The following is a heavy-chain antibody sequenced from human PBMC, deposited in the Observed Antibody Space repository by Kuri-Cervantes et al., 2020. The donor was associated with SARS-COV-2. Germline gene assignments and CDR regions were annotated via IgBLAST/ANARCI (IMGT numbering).Heavy chain of an antibody. J-gene: IGHJ4*02. CDR1: GFTFSSYW. D-gene: IGHD3-22*01. CDR2: IKQDGSEK. CDR3: AKAGPYYYDSSGYPIDY. Sequence: GESLKISCAASGFTFSSYWMSWVRQAPGKGLEWVANIKQDGSEKYYVDSVKGRFTISRDNAKNSLYLQMNSLRAEDTAVYYCAKAGPYYYDSSGYPIDYWGQGTLVTVSS. V-gene: IGHV3-7*01.